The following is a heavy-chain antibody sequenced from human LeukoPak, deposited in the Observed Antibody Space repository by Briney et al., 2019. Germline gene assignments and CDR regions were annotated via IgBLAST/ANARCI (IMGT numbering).Heavy chain of an antibody. V-gene: IGHV1-24*01. CDR1: GYTLTELS. Sequence: ASVKVSCKVSGYTLTELSMHWVRQAPEKGLEWMGGFNPEDGKRIYAQKFQGRVTMTEDTSTDTAYMELSSLRSEDTAVYYCATFRLGDEPTYYGSGLARFDPWGQGTLVTVSS. J-gene: IGHJ5*02. D-gene: IGHD3-10*01. CDR3: ATFRLGDEPTYYGSGLARFDP. CDR2: FNPEDGKR.